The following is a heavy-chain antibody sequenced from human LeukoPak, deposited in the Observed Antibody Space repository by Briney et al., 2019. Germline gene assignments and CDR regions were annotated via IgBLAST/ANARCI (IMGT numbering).Heavy chain of an antibody. V-gene: IGHV3-74*01. CDR3: ARDPRNVGLAP. Sequence: GGSLRLSCVASGFSLSGYWMYWVRQAPGKGLMCISRNNGDGSTTNYADVVKGRFTMSRDNVKNTLYLQVNSLRVEDTAVYYCARDPRNVGLAPWGQGTLVTVSS. D-gene: IGHD2-15*01. J-gene: IGHJ5*02. CDR1: GFSLSGYW. CDR2: NNGDGSTT.